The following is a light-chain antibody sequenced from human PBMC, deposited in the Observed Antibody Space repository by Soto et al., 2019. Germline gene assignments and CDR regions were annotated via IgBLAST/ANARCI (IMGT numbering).Light chain of an antibody. Sequence: EIVMTQSPATLSVSPGERATLSCRASRSISSTVAWYQQKPGQAPRLLIHSASTRATGIPARFSGAGSGTEFTLAIGSLQSEDVAVYYCQQYDDWPTTFGQGTKVELK. CDR2: SAS. J-gene: IGKJ1*01. CDR3: QQYDDWPTT. CDR1: RSISST. V-gene: IGKV3-15*01.